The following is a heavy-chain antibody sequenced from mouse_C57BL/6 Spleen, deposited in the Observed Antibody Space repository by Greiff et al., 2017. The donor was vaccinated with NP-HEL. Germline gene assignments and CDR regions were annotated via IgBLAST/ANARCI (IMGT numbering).Heavy chain of an antibody. CDR2: IDPETGGT. Sequence: QVQLQQSGAELVRPGASVTLSCKASGYTFTDYEMHWVKQTPVHGLEWIGAIDPETGGTAYNQKFKGKAILTADKSSSTAYMELRSLTSEDSAVYYCTRGSNYWYFDVWGTGTTVTVSS. D-gene: IGHD2-5*01. J-gene: IGHJ1*03. CDR3: TRGSNYWYFDV. CDR1: GYTFTDYE. V-gene: IGHV1-15*01.